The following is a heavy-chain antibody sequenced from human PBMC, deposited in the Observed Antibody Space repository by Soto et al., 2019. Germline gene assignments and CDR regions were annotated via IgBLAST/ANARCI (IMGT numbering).Heavy chain of an antibody. V-gene: IGHV3-30*03. CDR3: ASAGSTNCQPYSCHYYGMDV. D-gene: IGHD2-2*01. Sequence: GGSLRLSCAASGFNFNNYNLHWVRQAPGKGLEWVAVVSYEGNNKYYGDSVKGRFTISKYESKPTVYLQMTTLRSEDTAKYYCASAGSTNCQPYSCHYYGMDVGGLGTTVTVSS. CDR1: GFNFNNYN. J-gene: IGHJ6*02. CDR2: VSYEGNNK.